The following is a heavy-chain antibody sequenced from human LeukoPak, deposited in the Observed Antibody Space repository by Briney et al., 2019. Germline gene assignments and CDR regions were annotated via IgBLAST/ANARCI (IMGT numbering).Heavy chain of an antibody. CDR1: GFTFSSHA. J-gene: IGHJ4*02. CDR3: ARDGWYFAY. D-gene: IGHD6-19*01. CDR2: VGESDGRT. V-gene: IGHV3-23*01. Sequence: GGSLRLSCAASGFTFSSHAMSWVRQAPGMGLEWVSSVGESDGRTYYADSVKGRFTISRDNSKNTLFLQMNSLRAEDTAVYYCARDGWYFAYWGQGILVTVSS.